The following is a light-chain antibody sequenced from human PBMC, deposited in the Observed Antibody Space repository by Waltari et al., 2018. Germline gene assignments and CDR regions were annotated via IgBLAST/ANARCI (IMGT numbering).Light chain of an antibody. Sequence: DIVMTQSPDSLAVSLGERATINCKSRQSLLPNSNDKNYFAWYRQKPGQPPKLLIYWESNRHSGVPDRCIGSGSATDYTLTISSLQAEDVAVYYCQQYYSRRTFGQGTKVEIK. CDR3: QQYYSRRT. CDR2: WES. J-gene: IGKJ1*01. CDR1: QSLLPNSNDKNY. V-gene: IGKV4-1*01.